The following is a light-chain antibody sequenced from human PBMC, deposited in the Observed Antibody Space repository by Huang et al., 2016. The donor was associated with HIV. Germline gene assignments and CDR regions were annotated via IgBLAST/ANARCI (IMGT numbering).Light chain of an antibody. CDR1: RSVSTN. CDR2: GSS. CDR3: HQYNNWLLS. Sequence: IVMTQYPATLSVSPGERVTLSCRANRSVSTNLAWYQPRPGQAPRLLIYGSSTRAPGVPARFSGSGSGTDFSLTINSLQSEDFALYYCHQYNNWLLSFGGGTRVDI. J-gene: IGKJ4*01. V-gene: IGKV3-15*01.